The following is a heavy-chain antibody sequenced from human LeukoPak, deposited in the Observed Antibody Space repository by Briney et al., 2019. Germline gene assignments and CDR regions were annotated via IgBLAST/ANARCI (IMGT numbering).Heavy chain of an antibody. J-gene: IGHJ4*02. CDR1: GGTFSSYA. CDR2: IIPIFGTA. V-gene: IGHV1-69*13. D-gene: IGHD2-21*02. CDR3: ATHCGGDCAEDY. Sequence: ASVKVSCKASGGTFSSYAISWVRQAPGQGLEWMGGIIPIFGTANYAQKFQGRVTITADESTSTAYMELSSLRSEDTAVCYCATHCGGDCAEDYWGQGTLVTVSS.